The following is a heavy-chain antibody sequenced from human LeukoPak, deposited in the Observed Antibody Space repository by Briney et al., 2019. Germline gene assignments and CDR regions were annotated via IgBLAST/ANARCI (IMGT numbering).Heavy chain of an antibody. CDR3: ARGGGVTGTTIQY. CDR1: GFTFSSYA. V-gene: IGHV3-23*01. J-gene: IGHJ4*02. Sequence: GGSLRLSCAASGFTFSSYAMSWVRQAPGKGLEWVSAISGSGGSTYYADSVKGRFTISRDNAKNSLFLQMNSLRAEDTAVYYCARGGGVTGTTIQYWGQGTLVTVSS. D-gene: IGHD1-7*01. CDR2: ISGSGGST.